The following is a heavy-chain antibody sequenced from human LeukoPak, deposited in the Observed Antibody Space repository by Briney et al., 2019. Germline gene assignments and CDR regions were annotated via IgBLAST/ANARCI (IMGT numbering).Heavy chain of an antibody. J-gene: IGHJ4*02. CDR3: ARDLRGRITMVRGVIIAPDY. V-gene: IGHV3-48*04. CDR2: TSSSSSTI. CDR1: GFTFSGYD. Sequence: GGSLRLSCAASGFTFSGYDMSWVRQAPGKGLEWVSYTSSSSSTIYYADSVKSRFTISRDNAKNSLYLQMNSLRTEDTAVYYCARDLRGRITMVRGVIIAPDYWGQGTLVTVSS. D-gene: IGHD3-10*01.